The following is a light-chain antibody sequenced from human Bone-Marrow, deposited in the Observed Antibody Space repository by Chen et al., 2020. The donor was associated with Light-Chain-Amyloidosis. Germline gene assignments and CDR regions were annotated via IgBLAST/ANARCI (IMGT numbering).Light chain of an antibody. J-gene: IGLJ2*01. V-gene: IGLV3-25*03. Sequence: SYELTQPPSVSVSPGQTARITCSGDDLPTKYAYWYQQKPGQAPVLLVHIDTERPSGISERFSGSSSGTTATLTISGVQAEDEADYHCQSADSSGTYEVIFGGGAKLTVL. CDR2: IDT. CDR1: DLPTKY. CDR3: QSADSSGTYEVI.